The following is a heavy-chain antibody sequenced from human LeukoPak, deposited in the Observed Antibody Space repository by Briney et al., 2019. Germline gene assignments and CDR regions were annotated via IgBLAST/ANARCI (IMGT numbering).Heavy chain of an antibody. D-gene: IGHD3-22*01. V-gene: IGHV4-39*07. CDR1: GGSISSSSYY. J-gene: IGHJ3*02. CDR3: ARATPITMIVVVINCAFDI. Sequence: SETLSLTCTVSGGSISSSSYYWGWIRQPPGKGLEWIGSIYYSGSTYYNPSLKSRVTISVDTSKNQFSLKLSSVTAADTAVYYCARATPITMIVVVINCAFDIWAKGQWSPSLQ. CDR2: IYYSGST.